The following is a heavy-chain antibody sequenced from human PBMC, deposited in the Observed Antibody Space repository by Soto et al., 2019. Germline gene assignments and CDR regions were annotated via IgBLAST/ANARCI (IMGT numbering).Heavy chain of an antibody. D-gene: IGHD3-3*01. CDR3: ATLRGFYDFPNFDY. J-gene: IGHJ4*02. CDR1: GFTFSSYA. Sequence: GGFLRLSCAASGFTFSSYAMSWVRQAPGKGLEWVSAISGSGGSTYYADSVKGRFTISRDNSKNTLYLQMNSLRAEDTAVYYCATLRGFYDFPNFDYWSQGTLVTVSS. V-gene: IGHV3-23*01. CDR2: ISGSGGST.